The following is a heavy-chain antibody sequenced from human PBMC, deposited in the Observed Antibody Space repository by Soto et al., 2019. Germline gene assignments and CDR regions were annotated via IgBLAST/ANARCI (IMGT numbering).Heavy chain of an antibody. CDR1: GDSINSGGYY. CDR2: INYSGST. CDR3: ARSSISKRIDY. Sequence: QVQLQESGPGLVKPSQTLTLTCSVSGDSINSGGYYWTWIRQHPGKGLEWIGNINYSGSTSYKPSLKSRVTISIDTSKTHFSLKLSSVTAADTAVYYCARSSISKRIDYWGQGTLVTVSS. D-gene: IGHD2-2*01. V-gene: IGHV4-31*03. J-gene: IGHJ4*02.